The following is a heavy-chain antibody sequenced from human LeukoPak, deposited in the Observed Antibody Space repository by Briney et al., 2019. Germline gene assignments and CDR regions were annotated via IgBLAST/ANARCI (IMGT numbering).Heavy chain of an antibody. CDR1: GFTFSDYE. CDR2: ISSSGSTI. V-gene: IGHV3-48*03. J-gene: IGHJ4*02. CDR3: ANPGIAVAGSEDY. D-gene: IGHD6-19*01. Sequence: PGGSLRLACAASGFTFSDYEMNWVRQAPGKGLEWVSYISSSGSTIYHADSVRGRFTISRDNTKNSLYLQMNSLRAEDTAVYYCANPGIAVAGSEDYWGQGTLVTVSS.